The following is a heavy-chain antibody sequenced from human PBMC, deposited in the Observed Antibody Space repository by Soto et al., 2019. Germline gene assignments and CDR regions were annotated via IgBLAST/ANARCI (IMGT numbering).Heavy chain of an antibody. Sequence: QVQLVQSGAEVKKPGASVKVSCKAPGYTFTNYGISWVRQAPGQGLEWMGWISAYNGNTKYAQKLQGRVTMTTDTSTSTAYMELRSLRSDDTAVYYCARGVGSGSYYNQYNWFDPWGQGTLVTVSS. D-gene: IGHD3-10*01. CDR2: ISAYNGNT. V-gene: IGHV1-18*01. J-gene: IGHJ5*02. CDR1: GYTFTNYG. CDR3: ARGVGSGSYYNQYNWFDP.